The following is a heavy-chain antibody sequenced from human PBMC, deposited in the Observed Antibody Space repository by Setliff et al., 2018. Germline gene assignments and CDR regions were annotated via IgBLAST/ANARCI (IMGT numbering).Heavy chain of an antibody. CDR3: ARVPRFTDTRNAFDI. CDR1: GASFSDTY. CDR2: INYLGNT. J-gene: IGHJ3*02. V-gene: IGHV4-34*09. Sequence: KPSETLSLTCAVYGASFSDTYWSWIRQPPGKGLVWIGDINYLGNTNYNPSLKSRVTISVDTSKNQFSLKLSSVTAADTAVYYCARVPRFTDTRNAFDIWGQGTMVTVS. D-gene: IGHD5-18*01.